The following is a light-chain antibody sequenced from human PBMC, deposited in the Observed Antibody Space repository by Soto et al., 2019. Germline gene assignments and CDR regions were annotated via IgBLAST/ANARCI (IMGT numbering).Light chain of an antibody. V-gene: IGLV2-14*03. CDR3: SSYTSDNTYV. J-gene: IGLJ1*01. Sequence: QSALTQPASVSGSPGQSITISCSGTSSDVGGYNYVSWYQQHPGKAPRVMIYDVSNRPSGVSDRFSGSKSVNTATLTISGLKAEDEADYYCSSYTSDNTYVFASGTKLTVL. CDR1: SSDVGGYNY. CDR2: DVS.